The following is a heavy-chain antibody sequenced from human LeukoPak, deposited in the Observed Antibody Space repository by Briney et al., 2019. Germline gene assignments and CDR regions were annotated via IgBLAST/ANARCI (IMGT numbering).Heavy chain of an antibody. J-gene: IGHJ5*02. Sequence: SETLSLTCTVSGGSISSSSYYWSWIRQPPGKGLEWIGSTYYSASTYYNPSLNSRVTISVDTSKYQFSLTLGSVTAEDTAVSYCARRKSMVRGAGNWFDPWGQGTLVTVSS. D-gene: IGHD3-10*01. CDR2: TYYSAST. V-gene: IGHV4-39*01. CDR1: GGSISSSSYY. CDR3: ARRKSMVRGAGNWFDP.